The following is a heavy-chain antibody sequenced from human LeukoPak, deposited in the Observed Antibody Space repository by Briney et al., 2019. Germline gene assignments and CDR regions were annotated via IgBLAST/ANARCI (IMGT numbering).Heavy chain of an antibody. D-gene: IGHD6-19*01. J-gene: IGHJ6*02. CDR3: ARNITQWLVTRYYYYYGMDV. CDR1: GSTFSSYA. Sequence: QSGGSLRLSCAASGSTFSSYAMHWVRQAPGKGLEWVAVISYDGSNKYYADSVKGRFTISRDNSKNTLYLQMNSLRAEDTAVYYCARNITQWLVTRYYYYYGMDVWGQGTTVTVSS. CDR2: ISYDGSNK. V-gene: IGHV3-30-3*01.